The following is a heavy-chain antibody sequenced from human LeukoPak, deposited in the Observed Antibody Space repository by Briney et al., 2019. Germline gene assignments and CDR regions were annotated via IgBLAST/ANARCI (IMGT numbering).Heavy chain of an antibody. CDR2: IIPIFGTA. J-gene: IGHJ3*02. V-gene: IGHV1-69*06. CDR1: GGTFSSYA. CDR3: ARYGAPGHDAFDI. Sequence: GASVKVSCKASGGTFSSYAISWVRQAPGQGLEWMGGIIPIFGTANYAQKFQGRVTITADKSTSTAYMELSSLRSEDTAVYYCARYGAPGHDAFDIWGQGTMVTVSS. D-gene: IGHD4/OR15-4a*01.